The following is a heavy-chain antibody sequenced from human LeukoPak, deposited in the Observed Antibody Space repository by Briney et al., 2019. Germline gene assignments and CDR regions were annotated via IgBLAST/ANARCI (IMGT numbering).Heavy chain of an antibody. Sequence: KESGPTLVKPTQTLTLTCTFSGFSLSTDAVLVGWVRQPPGEALEWLAFIYGTNDRRYSPSLKSRLTIAKDTSKNQVVLTMTDVDSVDTGTYFCVHRTTVTSVDAWGQGTLVTVSS. CDR3: VHRTTVTSVDA. V-gene: IGHV2-5*04. J-gene: IGHJ5*02. D-gene: IGHD4-17*01. CDR1: GFSLSTDAVL. CDR2: IYGTNDR.